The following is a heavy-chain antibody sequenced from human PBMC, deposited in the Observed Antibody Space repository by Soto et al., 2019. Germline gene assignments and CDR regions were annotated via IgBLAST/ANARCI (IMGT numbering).Heavy chain of an antibody. V-gene: IGHV4-30-4*01. J-gene: IGHJ4*02. D-gene: IGHD4-17*01. Sequence: ASETLSLTCTVSGGSISSGTYYWSWIRQPPGKGLEWIGYIYHSGSSQYNPSLKSRVTISIDTSKNQFSLELRSVTAADTAVYYCARDLLDTTVDYYFDYWGPGRLVTVSS. CDR2: IYHSGSS. CDR1: GGSISSGTYY. CDR3: ARDLLDTTVDYYFDY.